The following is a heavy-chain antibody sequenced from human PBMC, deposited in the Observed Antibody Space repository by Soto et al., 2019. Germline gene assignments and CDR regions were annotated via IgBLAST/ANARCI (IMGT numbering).Heavy chain of an antibody. Sequence: EVQLLESGGGLVQPGGSLRLSCAASGFTFSSYATAWVRQAPGEGLEWVSAINPSGTDPFYADSVRGRFTIFRDNSKNPLYLQMNSLRAGDTAVYYCAKRSGTYGPFDSWGQGALVTVSS. CDR3: AKRSGTYGPFDS. D-gene: IGHD3-10*01. V-gene: IGHV3-23*01. J-gene: IGHJ4*02. CDR2: INPSGTDP. CDR1: GFTFSSYA.